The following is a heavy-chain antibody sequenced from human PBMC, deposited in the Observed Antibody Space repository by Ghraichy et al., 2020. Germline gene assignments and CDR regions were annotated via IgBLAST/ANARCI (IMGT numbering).Heavy chain of an antibody. CDR3: ARRFGGWYRYYFDY. V-gene: IGHV4-34*01. D-gene: IGHD6-19*01. J-gene: IGHJ4*02. CDR2: INHSGST. CDR1: GGSFSGYY. Sequence: ESLNISCAVYGGSFSGYYWSWIRQPPGKGLEWIGEINHSGSTNYNPSLKSRVTISVDTSKNQFSLKLSSVTAADTAVYYCARRFGGWYRYYFDYWGQGTLVTVSS.